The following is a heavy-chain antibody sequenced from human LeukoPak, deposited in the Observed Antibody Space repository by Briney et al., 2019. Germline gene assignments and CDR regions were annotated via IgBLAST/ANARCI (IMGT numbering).Heavy chain of an antibody. CDR2: ISGSGGST. V-gene: IGHV3-23*01. Sequence: GGSLRLSCAASGFTFSSYAMSWVRQAPGKGLEWVSVISGSGGSTFYADSVRGRFTISRDNARNSLYLQMHSLRAEDTAVYYCVRDNPRCCGVVPANIDDSWGQGTLVTVSS. CDR3: VRDNPRCCGVVPANIDDS. D-gene: IGHD2-15*01. J-gene: IGHJ4*02. CDR1: GFTFSSYA.